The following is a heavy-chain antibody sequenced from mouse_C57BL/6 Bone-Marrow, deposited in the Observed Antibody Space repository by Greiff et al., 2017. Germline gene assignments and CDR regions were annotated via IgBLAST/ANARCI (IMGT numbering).Heavy chain of an antibody. J-gene: IGHJ4*01. D-gene: IGHD1-1*01. CDR2: IHPNSGST. Sequence: QVQLQQPGAELVKPGASVKLSCKASGYTFTSYWMHWVKQRPGQGLEWIGMIHPNSGSTNYNEKFKSKATLTVDKSSSTAYMQLSSLTSEDSAVYYCARDYGSRCAMDYWGQGTSVTVSS. V-gene: IGHV1-64*01. CDR3: ARDYGSRCAMDY. CDR1: GYTFTSYW.